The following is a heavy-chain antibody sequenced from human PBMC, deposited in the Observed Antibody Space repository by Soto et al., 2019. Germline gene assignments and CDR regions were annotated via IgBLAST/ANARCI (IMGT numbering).Heavy chain of an antibody. CDR3: ARDPGYSSGWYEKDYFDY. CDR1: GFTFSSYG. V-gene: IGHV3-33*01. D-gene: IGHD6-19*01. CDR2: IWCDGSNK. Sequence: PGGSLRLSCAASGFTFSSYGMHWVRQAPGKGLEWVAVIWCDGSNKYYADSVKGRFTISRDNSKNTLYLQMNSLRAEDTAVYYCARDPGYSSGWYEKDYFDYWGQGTLVTVSS. J-gene: IGHJ4*02.